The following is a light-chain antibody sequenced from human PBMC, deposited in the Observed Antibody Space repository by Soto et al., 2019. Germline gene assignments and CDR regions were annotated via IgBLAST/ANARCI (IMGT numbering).Light chain of an antibody. CDR3: QQYNNWPPVT. V-gene: IGKV3-15*01. J-gene: IGKJ1*01. Sequence: EIVMTQSPATLSVSPGERATLSCRASQSVSSNLAWYQQKPGQAPRLLIYGASTRATGIPARFSGSGSGTEFTLTISSLQSEDFAVYYCQQYNNWPPVTFXQGTKVDIK. CDR1: QSVSSN. CDR2: GAS.